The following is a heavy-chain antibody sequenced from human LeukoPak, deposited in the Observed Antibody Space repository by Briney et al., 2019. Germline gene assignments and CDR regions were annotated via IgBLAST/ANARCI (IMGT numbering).Heavy chain of an antibody. CDR1: GLTFSSYA. D-gene: IGHD2-21*02. CDR2: ISGSGGST. J-gene: IGHJ4*02. CDR3: ARDGRYCGGDCYLDY. Sequence: GGSLRLSCAASGLTFSSYAVSWVRQAPGKGLEWVSAISGSGGSTYYADSVKGRFTISRDNAKNSLYLQMNSLRAEDTAVYYCARDGRYCGGDCYLDYWGQGALVTVSS. V-gene: IGHV3-23*01.